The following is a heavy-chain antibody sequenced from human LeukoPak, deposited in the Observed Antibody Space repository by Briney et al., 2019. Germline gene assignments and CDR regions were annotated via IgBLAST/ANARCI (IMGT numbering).Heavy chain of an antibody. J-gene: IGHJ4*02. D-gene: IGHD5-18*01. CDR1: GFTFSSYA. CDR3: ASLTATKGY. CDR2: ISYDGSNK. Sequence: GGSLRLSCAASGFTFSSYAMHWVRQAPGKGLEWVAVISYDGSNKYYADSVKGRFTISRDNSKNTLYLQMNSLRAEDTAVYYCASLTATKGYWGQGTLVTVSS. V-gene: IGHV3-30*04.